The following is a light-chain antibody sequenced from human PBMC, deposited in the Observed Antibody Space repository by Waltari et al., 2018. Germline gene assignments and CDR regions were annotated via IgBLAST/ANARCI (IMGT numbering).Light chain of an antibody. CDR3: AAWDNSLSGWV. V-gene: IGLV1-47*01. CDR2: RND. J-gene: IGLJ3*02. Sequence: QSVLTQPPSASGTPGQRVTISCSGISSNIGNNHVFWYQQLPGTAPKLLIYRNDKRTAGVPDRLSGSKAVTSASLAIGGLRSEDEADYHCAAWDNSLSGWVFGEGTKLTVL. CDR1: SSNIGNNH.